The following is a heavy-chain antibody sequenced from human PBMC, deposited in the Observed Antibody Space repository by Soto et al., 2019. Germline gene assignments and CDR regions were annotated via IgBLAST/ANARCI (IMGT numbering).Heavy chain of an antibody. Sequence: GESLKISCKGSGYSFTSYWIGWVRQMPGKGLEWMGIIYPGDSDTRYSPSFQGQVTISADKSISTAYPQWSSLKASDTAMYYCARTEAAAGDNYYYYGMDVWGQGTTVTVSS. J-gene: IGHJ6*02. V-gene: IGHV5-51*01. CDR1: GYSFTSYW. D-gene: IGHD6-13*01. CDR3: ARTEAAAGDNYYYYGMDV. CDR2: IYPGDSDT.